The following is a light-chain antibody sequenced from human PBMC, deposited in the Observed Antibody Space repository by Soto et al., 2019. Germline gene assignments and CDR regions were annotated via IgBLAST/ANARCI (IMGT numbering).Light chain of an antibody. CDR2: DAS. J-gene: IGKJ1*01. Sequence: EIVLTQSPATLSLSPGERATLSCRASQSVSSYLAWYQQKPGRAPRLLIYDASNRATGIPARFSGSGSGTDFTLTSSSLEPEDFAVYYCQQRSNWPPWTFGQGTKVEIK. CDR1: QSVSSY. CDR3: QQRSNWPPWT. V-gene: IGKV3-11*01.